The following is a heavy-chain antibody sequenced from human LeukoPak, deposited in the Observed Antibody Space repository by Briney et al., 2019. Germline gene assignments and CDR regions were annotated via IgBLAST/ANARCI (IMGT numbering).Heavy chain of an antibody. D-gene: IGHD6-19*01. CDR1: GFTFSSYG. J-gene: IGHJ4*02. Sequence: GGSLRLSCAASGFTFSSYGTHWVRQAPGKGLEWVAVISYDGSNIYYADSVKGRFTISRDNSKNTLYLQMNSLRAEDTAVYYCAIVSGWYGVGTDYWGQGTLVTVSS. V-gene: IGHV3-30*03. CDR2: ISYDGSNI. CDR3: AIVSGWYGVGTDY.